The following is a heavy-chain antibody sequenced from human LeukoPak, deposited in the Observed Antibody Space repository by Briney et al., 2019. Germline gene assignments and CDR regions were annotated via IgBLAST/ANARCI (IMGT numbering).Heavy chain of an antibody. CDR1: GFTFSTYW. V-gene: IGHV3-74*01. CDR2: ISTDGSSR. J-gene: IGHJ4*02. D-gene: IGHD2-21*02. Sequence: GGSLRLSCAGSGFTFSTYWMHRVRQAPGKGLVWVSRISTDGSSRSYADSVKGRFTISRDNAKNTLFLQMDSLRAEDTAVYYCVRGTSRENGYGGDDPYWGQGTLVIVSS. CDR3: VRGTSRENGYGGDDPY.